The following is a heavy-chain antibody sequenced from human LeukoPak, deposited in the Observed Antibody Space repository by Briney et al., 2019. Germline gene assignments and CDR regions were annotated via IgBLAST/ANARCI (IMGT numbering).Heavy chain of an antibody. V-gene: IGHV4-34*01. D-gene: IGHD3-22*01. J-gene: IGHJ4*02. CDR3: ARLDITMIVVVINY. Sequence: SETLSLTCAVYGGSFSGYYWSWIRQPPGKGLEWIGSIYHSGSTYYNPSLKSRVTISVDTSKNQFSLKLSSVTAADTAVYYCARLDITMIVVVINYWGQGTLVTVSS. CDR2: IYHSGST. CDR1: GGSFSGYY.